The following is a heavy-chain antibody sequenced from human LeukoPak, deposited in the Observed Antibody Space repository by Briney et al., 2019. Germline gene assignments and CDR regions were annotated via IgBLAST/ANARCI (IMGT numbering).Heavy chain of an antibody. Sequence: GGSLRLSCAASGFTFSSYAMTWVRQAPGMGLEWVSSISGSGGGTHYADSVKGRFTISRDSSYNTLYLQMNSLTAEDTAVYYCAKSLGGIVVVVAASWGQGTLVTVSS. CDR3: AKSLGGIVVVVAAS. J-gene: IGHJ4*02. D-gene: IGHD2-15*01. CDR2: ISGSGGGT. V-gene: IGHV3-23*01. CDR1: GFTFSSYA.